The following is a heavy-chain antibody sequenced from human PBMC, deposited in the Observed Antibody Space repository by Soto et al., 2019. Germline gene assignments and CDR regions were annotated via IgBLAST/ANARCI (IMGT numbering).Heavy chain of an antibody. J-gene: IGHJ4*02. Sequence: EVQLLESGGALVQPGGSLRLSCAGSGFTFSTYSMNWVRQAPGKGLEWVSGIYGNGGGTFYADSVKGRFTISRDNSKNTLYLQMNRLRAEDTAVYYCAKGASVDGYWDFDYWGQGTLVTVSS. CDR1: GFTFSTYS. CDR2: IYGNGGGT. D-gene: IGHD5-12*01. V-gene: IGHV3-23*01. CDR3: AKGASVDGYWDFDY.